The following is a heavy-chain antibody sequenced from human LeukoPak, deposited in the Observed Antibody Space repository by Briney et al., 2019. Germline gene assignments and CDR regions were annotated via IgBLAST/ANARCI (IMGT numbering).Heavy chain of an antibody. CDR2: MSYDGSNK. J-gene: IGHJ4*02. D-gene: IGHD6-19*01. CDR1: GFTFRSYG. CDR3: AKDLHTSGWLHDFDY. V-gene: IGHV3-30*18. Sequence: PGGPLRLSCAASGFTFRSYGMHWVRQAPGKGLEWVAVMSYDGSNKYYADSVKGRFTISRDNSKNTLYLQMNSLRAEDTAVYYCAKDLHTSGWLHDFDYWGQGTLVTVSS.